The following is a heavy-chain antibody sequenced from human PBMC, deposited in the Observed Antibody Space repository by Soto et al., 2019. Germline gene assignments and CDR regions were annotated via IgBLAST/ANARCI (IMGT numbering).Heavy chain of an antibody. CDR3: ASLWSKGYFYSHYYYNYVMDV. CDR2: INHSGST. D-gene: IGHD2-15*01. CDR1: GGSFSGYY. J-gene: IGHJ6*02. Sequence: SDNLSLTCAVYGGSFSGYYWSWIRQPPGKGLEWIGEINHSGSTYYNPSLKSRVTISVDTSKNQFSLKLSSVTAADTAVYYCASLWSKGYFYSHYYYNYVMDVRGQAITVTLSS. V-gene: IGHV4-34*01.